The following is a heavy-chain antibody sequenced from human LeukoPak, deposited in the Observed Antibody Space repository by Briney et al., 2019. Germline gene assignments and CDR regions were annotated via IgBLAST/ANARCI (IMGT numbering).Heavy chain of an antibody. V-gene: IGHV3-66*01. D-gene: IGHD3-16*01. CDR2: LYSGGFT. CDR3: ARDSTIATYANAFDI. CDR1: GFTVSTNY. Sequence: GGSLRLSCAASGFTVSTNYISWVRQAPGKGLEWVSLLYSGGFTYYADSVRDRFTISRDNSKNTVYLQMNSLRAEDTAVYYCARDSTIATYANAFDIWGQGTVVTVSS. J-gene: IGHJ3*02.